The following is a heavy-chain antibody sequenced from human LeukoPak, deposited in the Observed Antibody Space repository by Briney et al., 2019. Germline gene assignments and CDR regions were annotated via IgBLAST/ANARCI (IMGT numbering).Heavy chain of an antibody. V-gene: IGHV1-24*01. Sequence: ASVKVSCKISGYTLSEVSMHWVRQAPGKGLGWMGGFDPEDTETIYAQKFQGRVTMIEDTSTDTAYMELSSLGVEDTAVYYCATDFLGRVWFGESNYWGRGTLVTVSS. CDR1: GYTLSEVS. CDR2: FDPEDTET. CDR3: ATDFLGRVWFGESNY. J-gene: IGHJ4*02. D-gene: IGHD3-10*01.